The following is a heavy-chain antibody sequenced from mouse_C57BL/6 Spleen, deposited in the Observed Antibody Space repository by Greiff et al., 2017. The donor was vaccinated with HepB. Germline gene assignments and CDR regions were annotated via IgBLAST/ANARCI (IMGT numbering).Heavy chain of an antibody. CDR3: ARGAVDPLYWYFDV. D-gene: IGHD1-1*01. V-gene: IGHV1-18*01. CDR2: INPNNGGT. CDR1: GYTFTDYN. J-gene: IGHJ1*03. Sequence: EVQLQQSGPELVKPGASVKIPCKASGYTFTDYNMDWVKQSHGKSLEWIGDINPNNGGTIYNQKFKGKATLTVDKSSSTAYMELRSLTSEDTAVYYCARGAVDPLYWYFDVWGTGTTVTVSS.